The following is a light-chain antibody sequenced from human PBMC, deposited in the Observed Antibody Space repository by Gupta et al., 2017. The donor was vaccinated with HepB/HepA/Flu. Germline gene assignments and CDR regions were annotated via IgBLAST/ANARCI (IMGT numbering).Light chain of an antibody. V-gene: IGKV1-39*01. Sequence: DIQMTQSPSSLSASVGDRVTIACRASQSIRSTLNWYQQKPGKAPELLIYAASGLQSGVPSRFSGSGSGTDFTLTISRLQPEDFATYFCQQSDTAPRTFGQGTKVEIK. CDR1: QSIRST. CDR2: AAS. CDR3: QQSDTAPRT. J-gene: IGKJ1*01.